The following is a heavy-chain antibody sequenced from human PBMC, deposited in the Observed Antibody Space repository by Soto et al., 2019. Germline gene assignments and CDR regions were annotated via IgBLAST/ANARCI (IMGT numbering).Heavy chain of an antibody. CDR3: AKDLTRQLADWLDP. V-gene: IGHV1-2*02. J-gene: IGHJ5*02. CDR1: GFSFTGYY. CDR2: INAHSGGT. Sequence: GASVKVSCKASGFSFTGYYIHWLRQAPGQGLEWMGWINAHSGGTEYAQKFQGRVTLTRDTSIATAYLTLTRLSSDDTALYSCAKDLTRQLADWLDPWGQGTQVTVSS. D-gene: IGHD6-6*01.